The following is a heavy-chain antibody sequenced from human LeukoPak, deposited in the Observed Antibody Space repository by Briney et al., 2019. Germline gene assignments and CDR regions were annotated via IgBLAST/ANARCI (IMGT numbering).Heavy chain of an antibody. CDR2: INHSGST. J-gene: IGHJ6*03. Sequence: SETLSLTCAVYGGSFSGYYWSWIRQPPGKGLEWIGEINHSGSTNYNPSLKSRVTISVDTSKNQFSLKLSSATAADTAVYYCARGPGGYYMDVWGKGTTVTVS. CDR1: GGSFSGYY. D-gene: IGHD3-16*01. V-gene: IGHV4-34*01. CDR3: ARGPGGYYMDV.